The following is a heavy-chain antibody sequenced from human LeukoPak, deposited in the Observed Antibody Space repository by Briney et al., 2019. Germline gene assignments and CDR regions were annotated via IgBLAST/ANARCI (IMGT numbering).Heavy chain of an antibody. Sequence: SETLSLTCAVYGGSFSGYYWGWIRQPPGKGLEWIGEINHSGSTNYNPSPKSRVTISVDTSKNQFSLKLSSVTAADTAVYYCARGLGYCSSTSCYGFDYWGQGTLVTVSS. CDR3: ARGLGYCSSTSCYGFDY. V-gene: IGHV4-34*01. D-gene: IGHD2-2*01. CDR1: GGSFSGYY. J-gene: IGHJ4*02. CDR2: INHSGST.